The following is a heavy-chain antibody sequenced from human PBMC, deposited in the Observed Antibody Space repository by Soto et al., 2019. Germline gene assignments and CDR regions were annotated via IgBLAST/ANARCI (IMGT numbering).Heavy chain of an antibody. V-gene: IGHV3-66*01. Sequence: GGSLRLSCAASGFTVSSNYMSWVRQAPGKGLEWVSVIYSGVSTYYADSVKGRFTISRDNSKNTLYLQMNSLRAEDTAVYYCARGITDLGYSSGFDYFDYWGQGTLVTVSS. CDR3: ARGITDLGYSSGFDYFDY. CDR1: GFTVSSNY. D-gene: IGHD6-19*01. CDR2: IYSGVST. J-gene: IGHJ4*02.